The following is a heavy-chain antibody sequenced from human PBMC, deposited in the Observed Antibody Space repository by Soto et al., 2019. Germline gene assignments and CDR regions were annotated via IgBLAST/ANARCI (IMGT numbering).Heavy chain of an antibody. CDR2: INPEDGKT. V-gene: IGHV1-24*01. Sequence: GASVKVSCKVSGYTLTELSMHWVRQAPGKGLEWMGGINPEDGKTIYAQKFQGRVTITRDTSASTAYMELSSLRSEDTAVYYCARGLLYCSGGSCYLAAFDIWGQGTMVTVSS. CDR3: ARGLLYCSGGSCYLAAFDI. J-gene: IGHJ3*02. CDR1: GYTLTELS. D-gene: IGHD2-15*01.